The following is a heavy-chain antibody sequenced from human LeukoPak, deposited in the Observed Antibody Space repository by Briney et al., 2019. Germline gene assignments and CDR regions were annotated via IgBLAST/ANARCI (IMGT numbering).Heavy chain of an antibody. D-gene: IGHD3-9*01. CDR1: GYTFTSYA. CDR3: ARAKSYYDILTGYLGEGDYYYYYMDV. Sequence: GASVKVSCKASGYTFTSYAMNWVRQAPGQGLEWMGWINTNTGNPTYAQGFTGRFVFSLDTSASTAYLQISSLKAEDTAVYYCARAKSYYDILTGYLGEGDYYYYYMDVWGKGTTVTISS. V-gene: IGHV7-4-1*02. CDR2: INTNTGNP. J-gene: IGHJ6*03.